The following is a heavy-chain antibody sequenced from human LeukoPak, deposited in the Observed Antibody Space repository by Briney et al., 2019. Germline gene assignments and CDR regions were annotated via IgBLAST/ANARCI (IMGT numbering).Heavy chain of an antibody. J-gene: IGHJ4*02. CDR2: ISGSGGST. CDR1: GFTFSSYA. D-gene: IGHD5-12*01. V-gene: IGHV3-23*01. CDR3: ASNRRDGYNYESVDY. Sequence: GGSLRLSCAASGFTFSSYAMSWVRQAPGKGLEWVSAISGSGGSTYYADSVKGRFTISRDNSKNTLYLQMNSLRAEDTAVYYCASNRRDGYNYESVDYWGQGTLVTVSS.